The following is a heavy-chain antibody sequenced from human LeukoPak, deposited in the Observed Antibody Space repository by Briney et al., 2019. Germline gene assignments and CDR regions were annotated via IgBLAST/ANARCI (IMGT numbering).Heavy chain of an antibody. D-gene: IGHD3-10*01. CDR1: GGSISSRDYY. V-gene: IGHV4-39*07. Sequence: SETLSLTCTVSGGSISSRDYYWGWIRQPPGKGLEWIGSIYYSGSTYNNRSLKRRLTISIDTSKNQFSLRLSSVTAADTAVYYCTREVEGYSYASGRFLHFDPWGQGTLVTVSS. J-gene: IGHJ5*02. CDR3: TREVEGYSYASGRFLHFDP. CDR2: IYYSGST.